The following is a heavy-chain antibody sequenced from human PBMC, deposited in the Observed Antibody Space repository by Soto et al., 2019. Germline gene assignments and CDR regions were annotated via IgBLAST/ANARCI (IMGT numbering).Heavy chain of an antibody. J-gene: IGHJ6*02. CDR1: GGTFSSYA. CDR3: ARCPFGVVMGDYYYYYGMDV. V-gene: IGHV1-69*13. D-gene: IGHD3-3*01. CDR2: IIPIFGTA. Sequence: SVKVSCKASGGTFSSYAISWVRQAPGQGLEWMGGIIPIFGTANYAQKFQGRVTITADESTSTAYMELSSLRSEDTAVYYFARCPFGVVMGDYYYYYGMDVWGQGTTVTVSS.